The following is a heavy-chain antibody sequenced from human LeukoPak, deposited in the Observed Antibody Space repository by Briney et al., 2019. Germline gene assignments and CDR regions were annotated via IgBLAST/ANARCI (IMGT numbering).Heavy chain of an antibody. CDR1: GYTFTGYY. Sequence: GASVKVSCKASGYTFTGYYMHWVRQAPGQGLEWMGWINPNSGGTNYAQKFQGRVTMTRDTSISTAYMELSRLRSDDTAMYYCARDQRVLRFLEWLPHPWGQGTLVTVSS. CDR2: INPNSGGT. D-gene: IGHD3-3*01. V-gene: IGHV1-2*02. J-gene: IGHJ5*02. CDR3: ARDQRVLRFLEWLPHP.